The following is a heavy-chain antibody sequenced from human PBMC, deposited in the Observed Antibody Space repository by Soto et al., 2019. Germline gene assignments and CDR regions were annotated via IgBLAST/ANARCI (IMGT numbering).Heavy chain of an antibody. V-gene: IGHV3-23*01. CDR1: GFTFSNYA. Sequence: GGSLRLSCAASGFTFSNYAMSWVRQAPGKGLEWVSAISGRGDSTFFADSVKGRFAISRDNSKNTLYLQMNSLRAEDTALYYCAKAYSGYDPYYYYGMDVWGQGTTVTVSS. D-gene: IGHD5-12*01. CDR2: ISGRGDST. J-gene: IGHJ6*02. CDR3: AKAYSGYDPYYYYGMDV.